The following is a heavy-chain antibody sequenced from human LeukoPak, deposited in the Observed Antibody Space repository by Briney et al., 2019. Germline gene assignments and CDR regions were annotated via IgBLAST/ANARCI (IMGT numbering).Heavy chain of an antibody. CDR3: AGGLGYARSY. CDR1: GSTVSSNY. J-gene: IGHJ4*02. V-gene: IGHV3-66*01. Sequence: RPGGSLRLSCVPSGSTVSSNYMSWVRQAPGKGLEWVSVTYSGGSTDYADSVKGRFTISRDNSKYTLYLQMNSLRVEDTAVYYCAGGLGYARSYWGQGTLVTVSS. CDR2: TYSGGST. D-gene: IGHD3-16*01.